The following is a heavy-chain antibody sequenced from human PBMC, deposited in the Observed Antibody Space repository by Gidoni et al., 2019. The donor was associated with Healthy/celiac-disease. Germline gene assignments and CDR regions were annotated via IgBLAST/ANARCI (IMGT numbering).Heavy chain of an antibody. D-gene: IGHD1-1*01. CDR1: GFPFDDYA. Sequence: EVQLVESGGGLVQPGRSLRLSCAASGFPFDDYAMHWVRQAPGKGLEWVSGISWNSGSIGYADSVKGRFTISRDNAKNSLYLQMNSLRVEDTALYYCAKDWADGRPGVLLNWFDPWGQGTLVTVSS. CDR3: AKDWADGRPGVLLNWFDP. J-gene: IGHJ5*02. CDR2: ISWNSGSI. V-gene: IGHV3-9*01.